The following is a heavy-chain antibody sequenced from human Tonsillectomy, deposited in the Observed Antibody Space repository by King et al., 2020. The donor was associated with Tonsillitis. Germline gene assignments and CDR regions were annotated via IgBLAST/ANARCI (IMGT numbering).Heavy chain of an antibody. D-gene: IGHD3-22*01. CDR3: AKVFRYYDGSGSYSHIDY. CDR2: ISGSGGNT. V-gene: IGHV3-23*01. CDR1: GFTFANYA. J-gene: IGHJ4*02. Sequence: EVQLLESGGGQVQPGGSLSLSCAVSGFTFANYAMSWVRQAPGKGLEWVSLISGSGGNTYYADSVKGRFAISRDNSKNILYLQMNSLRAEDTAVYYCAKVFRYYDGSGSYSHIDYWGQGTLVTVSS.